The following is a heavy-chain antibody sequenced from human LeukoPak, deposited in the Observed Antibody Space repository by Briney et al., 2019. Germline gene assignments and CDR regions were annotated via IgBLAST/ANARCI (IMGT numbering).Heavy chain of an antibody. CDR1: GDSVSSNSAA. CDR2: TYYRSKWYN. Sequence: SQTLSLTCAISGDSVSSNSAAWNWIRQSPSRDLKWLGRTYYRSKWYNDYAVSVKSRITINPDTSKNQFSLQLNSVTPEDTAVYYCAGGSYYRTDAFDIWGQGTMVTVSS. CDR3: AGGSYYRTDAFDI. V-gene: IGHV6-1*01. J-gene: IGHJ3*02. D-gene: IGHD1-26*01.